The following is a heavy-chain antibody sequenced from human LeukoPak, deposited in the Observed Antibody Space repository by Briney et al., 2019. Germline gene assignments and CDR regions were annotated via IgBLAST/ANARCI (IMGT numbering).Heavy chain of an antibody. J-gene: IGHJ6*02. CDR3: AKAPVWNYYYGLDV. CDR2: ITTRGST. D-gene: IGHD2-21*01. Sequence: GGSLRLSCAASGLTASHNVNNAMSWVRHAPGKGLEWVSGITTRGSTYYADSVKGRFTISRENSNNTLYLHMDSLRAEDTAVYYCAKAPVWNYYYGLDVWGQGTTVTVSS. CDR1: GLTASHNVNNA. V-gene: IGHV3-23*01.